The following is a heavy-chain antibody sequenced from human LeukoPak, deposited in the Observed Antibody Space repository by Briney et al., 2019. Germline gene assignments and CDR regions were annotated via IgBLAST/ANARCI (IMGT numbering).Heavy chain of an antibody. Sequence: GGSLRLSCAASGFTFSYSGMHWVRQAPGKGLEWVAYIRSNAIDQFYADSVKGQFTISRDNSKNTLYLQMNSLKTDDTAVYYCAKGLGSIPASGFFDYWGQGALVTVSS. D-gene: IGHD6-13*01. J-gene: IGHJ4*02. CDR1: GFTFSYSG. V-gene: IGHV3-30*02. CDR2: IRSNAIDQ. CDR3: AKGLGSIPASGFFDY.